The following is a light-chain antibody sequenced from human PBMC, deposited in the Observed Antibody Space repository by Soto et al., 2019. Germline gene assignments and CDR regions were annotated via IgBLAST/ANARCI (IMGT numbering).Light chain of an antibody. CDR3: QQRSDRLPIT. CDR1: ESVSSIY. V-gene: IGKV3D-20*02. CDR2: DAS. Sequence: EMVLTQSPATLSLSPGERATLSCRASESVSSIYVAWYQQKPGQATTLIIYDASKRPNGIPARFSGSGSGTDFTLTISSLEPEDSAVYYCQQRSDRLPITFGQGTRLEIK. J-gene: IGKJ5*01.